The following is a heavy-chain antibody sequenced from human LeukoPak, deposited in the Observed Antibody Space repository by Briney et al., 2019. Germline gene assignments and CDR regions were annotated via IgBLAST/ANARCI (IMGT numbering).Heavy chain of an antibody. CDR2: IKSDGRST. CDR1: GFTFSSYW. V-gene: IGHV3-74*01. J-gene: IGHJ4*02. D-gene: IGHD4-17*01. CDR3: ARDNGDYVSVDY. Sequence: GGSRRLSCAASGFTFSSYWMHWVRQAPGKGLVWLSRIKSDGRSTSYADSVKGRITISRDNAKSTLYLQMNGLRAEDTAVYYCARDNGDYVSVDYWGQGTLVTVSS.